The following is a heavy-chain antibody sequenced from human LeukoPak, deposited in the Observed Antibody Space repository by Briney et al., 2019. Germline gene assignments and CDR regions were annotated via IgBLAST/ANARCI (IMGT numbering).Heavy chain of an antibody. CDR3: ARGRDAFDP. V-gene: IGHV1-2*06. CDR1: GGTFSSYA. Sequence: GASVKVSCKASGGTFSSYAISWVRQAPGQGLEWMGRINPNSGGTNYAQKFQGRVTMTRDTSISTAYMELSRLRSDDTAVYYCARGRDAFDPWGQGTLVTVSS. J-gene: IGHJ5*02. CDR2: INPNSGGT.